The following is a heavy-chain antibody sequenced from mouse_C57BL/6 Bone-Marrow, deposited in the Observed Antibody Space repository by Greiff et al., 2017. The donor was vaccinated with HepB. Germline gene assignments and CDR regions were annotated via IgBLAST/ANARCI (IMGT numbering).Heavy chain of an antibody. D-gene: IGHD2-4*01. V-gene: IGHV3-6*01. CDR2: ISYDGSN. Sequence: VQLQESGPGLVKPSQSLSLTCSVTGYSITSGYYWNWIRQFPGNKLEWMGYISYDGSNNYNPSLKNRISITRDTSKNQFFLKLNSVTTEDTATYYCARGGLPSFAYWGQGTLVTVSA. CDR3: ARGGLPSFAY. CDR1: GYSITSGYY. J-gene: IGHJ3*01.